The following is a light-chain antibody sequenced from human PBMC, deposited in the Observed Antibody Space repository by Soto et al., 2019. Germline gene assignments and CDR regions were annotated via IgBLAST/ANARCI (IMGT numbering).Light chain of an antibody. J-gene: IGLJ3*02. CDR3: CSNVETTTSWV. CDR1: SSDIGHYNL. CDR2: DVS. Sequence: QSDLTQPASVSGSPGQSITISCAGTSSDIGHYNLVSWYQLHPGKAPQLIIHDVSKRPSGISDRFSGSKFGNTASLTISGLQAEDEANFYCCSNVETTTSWVFGRGTKRTVL. V-gene: IGLV2-23*02.